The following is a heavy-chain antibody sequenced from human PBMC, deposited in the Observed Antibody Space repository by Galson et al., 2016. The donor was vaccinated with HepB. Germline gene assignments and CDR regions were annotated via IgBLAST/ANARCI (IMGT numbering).Heavy chain of an antibody. CDR3: ARDQRNIFRYNYYIDV. D-gene: IGHD3-16*02. Sequence: SLRLSCAVSGFTFSTYSMNWVRQAPGKGLEWVSYISSSGSTIYYADSVKGRFTISRDNAKNSLYLQMNSLRAEDTAVYYCARDQRNIFRYNYYIDVWGKGTTVTVSS. CDR1: GFTFSTYS. J-gene: IGHJ6*03. CDR2: ISSSGSTI. V-gene: IGHV3-48*04.